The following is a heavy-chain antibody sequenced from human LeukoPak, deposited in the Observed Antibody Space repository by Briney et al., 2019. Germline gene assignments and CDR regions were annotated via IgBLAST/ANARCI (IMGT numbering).Heavy chain of an antibody. V-gene: IGHV3-30*19. D-gene: IGHD3-10*01. CDR1: GFTFSSYG. Sequence: GGSLRLSCAASGFTFSSYGMHWVRQAPGKGLEWVAVISYDGSNKYYADSVKGRFTISRDNSKNTLYLQMNSLRAEDTAVYYCARFVGPRGYFDYWGQGTLVTVSS. CDR3: ARFVGPRGYFDY. CDR2: ISYDGSNK. J-gene: IGHJ4*02.